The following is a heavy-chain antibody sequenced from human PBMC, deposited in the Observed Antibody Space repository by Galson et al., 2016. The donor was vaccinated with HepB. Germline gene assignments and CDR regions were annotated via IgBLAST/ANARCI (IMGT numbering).Heavy chain of an antibody. D-gene: IGHD6-13*01. CDR3: ARGRAAAGWGPYFY. CDR1: GNTFTGYY. J-gene: IGHJ4*02. CDR2: INPKSGGT. Sequence: SVKVSCKASGNTFTGYYMHWVRQAPGQGLEWMGWINPKSGGTNYAQNFQGRVTMIRDTSISTAYMEVRRLRYDDTAVYYCARGRAAAGWGPYFYWGQGTLVTVSS. V-gene: IGHV1-2*02.